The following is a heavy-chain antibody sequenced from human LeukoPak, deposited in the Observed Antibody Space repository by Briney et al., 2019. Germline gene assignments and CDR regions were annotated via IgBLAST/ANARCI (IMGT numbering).Heavy chain of an antibody. CDR2: ITPFFGVA. CDR3: ARDTNEEYSSSSDGLAV. D-gene: IGHD6-6*01. Sequence: SVTVSCKASGGNFGNYVIHWVRQAPGQGLEWMGRITPFFGVANYAQTFQDRVTFTADKITNTAYMQISSLKSEDTAVYFCARDTNEEYSSSSDGLAVWGQGTTVTVSS. J-gene: IGHJ6*02. V-gene: IGHV1-69*04. CDR1: GGNFGNYV.